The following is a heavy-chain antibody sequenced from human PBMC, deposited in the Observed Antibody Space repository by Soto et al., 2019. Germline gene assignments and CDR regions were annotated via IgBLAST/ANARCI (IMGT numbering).Heavy chain of an antibody. V-gene: IGHV4-59*01. Sequence: QVQLQESGPGLVKPSETLSLTCTVSGGTISRYYWSWIRQPPGKGLEWIGYMYNTGSTVYNPSFKRRANTSVDTSQNQFSLNLNSVIAADTAVYYCARDLWGYCGTDCYPLDVWGQGTTVTVSS. CDR2: MYNTGST. CDR1: GGTISRYY. D-gene: IGHD2-21*02. CDR3: ARDLWGYCGTDCYPLDV. J-gene: IGHJ6*02.